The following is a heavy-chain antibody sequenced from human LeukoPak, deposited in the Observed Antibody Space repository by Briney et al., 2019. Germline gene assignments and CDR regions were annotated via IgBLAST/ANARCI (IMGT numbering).Heavy chain of an antibody. CDR2: ISSSGNTI. Sequence: GGSLRLSCAASGFTFSDYYMSWIRQAPGQGLEWISYISSSGNTIYYADSVKGRFTISRDNAKNSLYLQMNSLRAEDTAVYYCARDSPSTQKYGMDVWGQGTTVTVSS. V-gene: IGHV3-11*01. J-gene: IGHJ6*02. CDR3: ARDSPSTQKYGMDV. CDR1: GFTFSDYY.